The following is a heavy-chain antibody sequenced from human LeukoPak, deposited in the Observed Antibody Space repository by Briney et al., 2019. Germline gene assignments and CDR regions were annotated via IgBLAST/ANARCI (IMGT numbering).Heavy chain of an antibody. CDR2: IKQDGSEK. V-gene: IGHV3-7*01. Sequence: PGGSLRLSCAASGFTFSSYWMSWVRQAPGKGLEWVANIKQDGSEKYYVDSVKGRFTISRDNAKNSLCLQMNSLRAEDTAVYYCAREMGCSGGSCYVAFDIWGQGTMVTVSS. CDR3: AREMGCSGGSCYVAFDI. D-gene: IGHD2-15*01. CDR1: GFTFSSYW. J-gene: IGHJ3*02.